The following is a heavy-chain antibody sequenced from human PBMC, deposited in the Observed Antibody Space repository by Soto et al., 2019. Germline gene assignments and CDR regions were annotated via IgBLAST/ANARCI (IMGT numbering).Heavy chain of an antibody. Sequence: QVQLQQWGAGLLKPSETLSLTCAVYGGSLSGYSWCWIRQSPGKGLEWIGEINDSGGTRYNPSLMSRVTISVDTAKTQFSLELTSMTAADTAVYYCARGQWLDNYWGQGTLVTVSS. CDR3: ARGQWLDNY. V-gene: IGHV4-34*01. J-gene: IGHJ4*02. CDR1: GGSLSGYS. CDR2: INDSGGT. D-gene: IGHD6-19*01.